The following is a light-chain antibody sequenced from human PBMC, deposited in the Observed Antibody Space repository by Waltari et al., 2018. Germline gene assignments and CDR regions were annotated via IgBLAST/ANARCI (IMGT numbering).Light chain of an antibody. V-gene: IGKV1-9*01. CDR2: GAS. CDR3: QQLIAYPRT. J-gene: IGKJ1*01. CDR1: QGITNF. Sequence: IQLTQIPSSLSASVGDRVTITCRASQGITNFLAWYQPKPGKAPEVLIFGASTLRTGVPSRFSGSGSGTDFTLTIRSLQPEDFATYYCQQLIAYPRTFGQGTKVEIK.